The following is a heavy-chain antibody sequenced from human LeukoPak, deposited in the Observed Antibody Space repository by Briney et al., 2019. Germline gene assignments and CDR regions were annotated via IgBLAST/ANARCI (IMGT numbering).Heavy chain of an antibody. CDR3: ARAPPGYRSSWYFDY. CDR2: INHSGST. D-gene: IGHD6-13*01. V-gene: IGHV4-34*01. J-gene: IGHJ4*02. Sequence: KPSEALSLTCAVYGGSLSGYYWSWIRQPLGKGLEWIGEINHSGSTNYNPSLKSRVTISVDTSKNQFSLKLSSVTAADTAVYYCARAPPGYRSSWYFDYSGQGTLVTVSS. CDR1: GGSLSGYY.